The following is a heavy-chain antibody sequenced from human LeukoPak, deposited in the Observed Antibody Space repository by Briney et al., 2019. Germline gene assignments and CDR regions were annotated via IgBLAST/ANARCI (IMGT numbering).Heavy chain of an antibody. Sequence: GGSLRLSCEASGFTFGSHAMYWVRQAPGKGLEWVAGIFGSGGSPHYADPVKGRFTISRDNSRDTVYLQINSLRAEDTAVYYCGKTTVGYGSGQKPAWPVDYWGQGTLVTVSS. J-gene: IGHJ4*02. D-gene: IGHD6-19*01. CDR1: GFTFGSHA. CDR3: GKTTVGYGSGQKPAWPVDY. CDR2: IFGSGGSP. V-gene: IGHV3-23*01.